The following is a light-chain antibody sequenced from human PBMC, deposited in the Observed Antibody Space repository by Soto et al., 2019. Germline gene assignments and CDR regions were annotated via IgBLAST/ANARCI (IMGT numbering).Light chain of an antibody. Sequence: DIQMSQSPSSLSASVGDRVTITCQASQDIRNYLNWYQQKPGQAPKLLIYDASNLKTGVPSRFSGGGSGTDFTFTISSLQPQDIGTYYCQQYDRLPRFTFGPGTKVDLK. V-gene: IGKV1-33*01. CDR3: QQYDRLPRFT. J-gene: IGKJ3*01. CDR2: DAS. CDR1: QDIRNY.